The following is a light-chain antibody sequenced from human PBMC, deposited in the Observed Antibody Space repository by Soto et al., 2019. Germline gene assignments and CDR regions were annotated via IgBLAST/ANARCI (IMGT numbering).Light chain of an antibody. CDR2: EGS. J-gene: IGLJ2*01. V-gene: IGLV2-23*01. CDR1: SSDVGSYNL. CDR3: CSCDASSTDPV. Sequence: QSALTQPASVSGSPGQSITISCTGTSSDVGSYNLVSWYQQHPGKAPKLMIYEGSKRPSGVSHRFSGSKSGNPGSLTICGLQAEDEADYYCCSCDASSTDPVFGGGTKLTVL.